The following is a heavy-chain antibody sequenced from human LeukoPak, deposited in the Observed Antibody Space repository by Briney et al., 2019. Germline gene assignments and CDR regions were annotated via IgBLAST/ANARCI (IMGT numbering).Heavy chain of an antibody. CDR3: ARVMAGYSYMDV. J-gene: IGHJ6*03. CDR1: GFTFSRYA. V-gene: IGHV3-21*01. CDR2: ISTTSSSSYI. D-gene: IGHD3-10*01. Sequence: GGSLRLYCAASGFTFSRYAMNWLRQAPGKGLGCVSSISTTSSSSYIHYADSMKGRFTISRDNAKSSLYLQMNSLRAEDTAVYYCARVMAGYSYMDVWGKGTTVTVSS.